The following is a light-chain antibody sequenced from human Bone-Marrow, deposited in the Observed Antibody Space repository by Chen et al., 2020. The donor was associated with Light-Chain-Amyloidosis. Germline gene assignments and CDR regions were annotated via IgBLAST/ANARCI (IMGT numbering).Light chain of an antibody. CDR1: DLPTKY. V-gene: IGLV3-25*03. CDR2: RDT. J-gene: IGLJ2*01. Sequence: SDELTQPPSVSVSPRQTARLTCSGDDLPTKYAYWYQQKPGQAPVLVIHRDTERPSGISERFSGSSSGTTATLTISGVQAEDEADYHCQSADSSGTYEVIFGGGTKLTVL. CDR3: QSADSSGTYEVI.